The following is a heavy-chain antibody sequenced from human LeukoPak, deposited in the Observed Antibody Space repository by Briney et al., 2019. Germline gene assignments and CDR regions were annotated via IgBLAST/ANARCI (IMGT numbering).Heavy chain of an antibody. CDR1: GFTFSNYA. Sequence: GGSLRLSCAASGFTFSNYAMMWVRQAPGKGLEWVSALSGNGATTYYADSVKGRFTISRDNSKNTLYLQMNSLRVEDTAVYYCAKVLSYYFFDYWGQGTLVTVSS. V-gene: IGHV3-23*01. J-gene: IGHJ4*02. D-gene: IGHD3-3*01. CDR3: AKVLSYYFFDY. CDR2: LSGNGATT.